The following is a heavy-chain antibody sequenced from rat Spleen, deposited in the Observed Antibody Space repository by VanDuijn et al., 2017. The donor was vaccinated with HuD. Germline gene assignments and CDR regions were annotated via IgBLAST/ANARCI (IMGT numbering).Heavy chain of an antibody. D-gene: IGHD1-9*01. CDR3: ARRHYGYTDYFDY. V-gene: IGHV5-25*01. Sequence: EVQLVESDGGLVQPGRSLKLSCAASGFTFTDFFMAWVRQAPTMGLEWVAYISSGGGGIYYPDSVKGRFTVSRDNAKSTLYLQVDSLRSEDTATYYCARRHYGYTDYFDYWGQGVMVTVSS. J-gene: IGHJ2*01. CDR1: GFTFTDFF. CDR2: ISSGGGGI.